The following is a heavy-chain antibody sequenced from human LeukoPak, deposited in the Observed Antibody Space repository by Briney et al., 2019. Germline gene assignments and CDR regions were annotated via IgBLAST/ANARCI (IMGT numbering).Heavy chain of an antibody. CDR3: ARYHVLNRGVNWFDP. CDR2: VSSSGSN. D-gene: IGHD2-2*01. V-gene: IGHV4-61*02. Sequence: SETLSLTCTVSGGSISSGNNHWNWIRQSAGKGLEWIGRVSSSGSNYQNPSLKNRATMSIDTSKNYFSLRLSSVTAADTAVYYCARYHVLNRGVNWFDPWGQGTLVTVSS. J-gene: IGHJ5*02. CDR1: GGSISSGNNH.